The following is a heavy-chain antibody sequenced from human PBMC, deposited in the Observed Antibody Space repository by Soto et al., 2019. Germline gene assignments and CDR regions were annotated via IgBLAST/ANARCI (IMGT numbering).Heavy chain of an antibody. CDR3: ARGDYNNYTRSNWFGP. CDR1: GGSISSGGYY. V-gene: IGHV4-31*03. CDR2: IYYSGGT. Sequence: PSETLSLTCTVSGGSISSGGYYWNWIRQHPGKGLEWIGYIYYSGGTYYSPSLNSRLTISIDTSKNQFSLELTSVTAADTAVYYCARGDYNNYTRSNWFGPWGQGTLVTVSS. J-gene: IGHJ5*02. D-gene: IGHD4-4*01.